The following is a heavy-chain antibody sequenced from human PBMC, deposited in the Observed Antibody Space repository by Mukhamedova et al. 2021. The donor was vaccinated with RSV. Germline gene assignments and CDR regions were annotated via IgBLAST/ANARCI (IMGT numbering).Heavy chain of an antibody. V-gene: IGHV3-73*01. D-gene: IGHD4-17*01. CDR3: TSSTMNDYDLFDS. Sequence: YATEYGASVKGRFTISRDDSKNTAYLQMNSLETEDMALYYCTSSTMNDYDLFDSWGQGTLVTVSS. CDR2: YAT. J-gene: IGHJ4*02.